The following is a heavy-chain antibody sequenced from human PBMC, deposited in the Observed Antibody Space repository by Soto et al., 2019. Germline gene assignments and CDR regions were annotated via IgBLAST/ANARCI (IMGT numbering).Heavy chain of an antibody. J-gene: IGHJ5*02. CDR3: ARSDDSTSYPLDL. D-gene: IGHD4-4*01. V-gene: IGHV1-2*02. CDR1: GYTFTNYY. Sequence: ASVKVSCKASGYTFTNYYMHWVRQAPGQGLEWMGWMNPRSGGTKYAQAFRDRVTMTRDASISTAYMEVTSLRRGDTAVYFCARSDDSTSYPLDLWGPGTLVTVPQ. CDR2: MNPRSGGT.